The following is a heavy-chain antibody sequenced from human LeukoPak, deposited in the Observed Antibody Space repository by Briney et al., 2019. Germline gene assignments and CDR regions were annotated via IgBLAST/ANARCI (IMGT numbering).Heavy chain of an antibody. D-gene: IGHD4-17*01. Sequence: ASVKVPCKASGYTFTSYYMHWVRQAPGQGLEWMGIINPSGGSTSYAQKFQGRVTMTRDTSTSTVYMELSSLRSEDTAVYYCARVDYGDYVVGYWGQGTLVTVSS. CDR3: ARVDYGDYVVGY. CDR2: INPSGGST. CDR1: GYTFTSYY. V-gene: IGHV1-46*01. J-gene: IGHJ4*02.